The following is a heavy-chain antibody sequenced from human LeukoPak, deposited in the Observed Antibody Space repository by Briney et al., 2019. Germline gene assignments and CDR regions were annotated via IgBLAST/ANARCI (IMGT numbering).Heavy chain of an antibody. CDR3: AKSASGSYSY. Sequence: SGSGGSTYYADSVKGRFTISRDNSKNTLYLQMNSLRAEDTAVYYCAKSASGSYSYWGQGTLVTVSS. V-gene: IGHV3-23*01. J-gene: IGHJ4*02. CDR2: SGSGGST. D-gene: IGHD1-26*01.